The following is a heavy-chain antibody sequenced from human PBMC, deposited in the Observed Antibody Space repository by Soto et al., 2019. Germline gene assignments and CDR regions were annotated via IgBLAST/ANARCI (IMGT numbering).Heavy chain of an antibody. CDR3: AREVWDTAERHFDY. CDR2: ISSSSSYI. CDR1: GFTFSSYS. J-gene: IGHJ4*02. Sequence: PGGCLRLSCAASGFTFSSYSMNWVRQAPGKGLEWVSSISSSSSYIYYADSVKGRFTISRDNAKNSLYLQMNSLRAEDTAVYYCAREVWDTAERHFDYWGQGTLVTVSS. V-gene: IGHV3-21*01. D-gene: IGHD5-18*01.